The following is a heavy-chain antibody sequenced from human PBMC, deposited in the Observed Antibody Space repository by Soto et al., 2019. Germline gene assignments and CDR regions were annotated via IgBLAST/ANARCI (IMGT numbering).Heavy chain of an antibody. D-gene: IGHD4-17*01. CDR2: IYHSGST. J-gene: IGHJ4*02. CDR3: ARNGDPYYFDY. V-gene: IGHV4-4*02. CDR1: SGSISSSNW. Sequence: PSETLSLTCTVSSGSISSSNWWTWARQPPGKGLEWIGEIYHSGSTNYKPSLKSRVTISVDKSKNQFSLKLNSVTAADTAVYYCARNGDPYYFDYWGQGTLVTVSS.